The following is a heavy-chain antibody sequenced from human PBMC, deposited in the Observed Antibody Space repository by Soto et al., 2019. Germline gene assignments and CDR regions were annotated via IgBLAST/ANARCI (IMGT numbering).Heavy chain of an antibody. Sequence: EVQLVESGGGLVQRGGSLRLSRAGSGFTFRDYWMNWVRQAPGKGLEWVANINQDGSQRYYVDSVKGRFTISRDNAKNSLYLEMNSLRAEDTAVYYCAKYTSADDYWGQGTLVTVSS. CDR1: GFTFRDYW. D-gene: IGHD3-10*01. J-gene: IGHJ4*02. V-gene: IGHV3-7*01. CDR2: INQDGSQR. CDR3: AKYTSADDY.